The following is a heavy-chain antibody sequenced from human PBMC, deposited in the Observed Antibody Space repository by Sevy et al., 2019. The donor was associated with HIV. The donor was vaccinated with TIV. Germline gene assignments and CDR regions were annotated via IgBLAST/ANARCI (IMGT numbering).Heavy chain of an antibody. D-gene: IGHD3-16*02. V-gene: IGHV3-30-3*01. CDR3: AREVGEYYDYVWGSYRSSHYFDY. J-gene: IGHJ4*02. CDR2: ISYDGSNK. CDR1: GFTFSSYA. Sequence: GGSLRISCAASGFTFSSYAMHWVRQAPGKGLEWVAVISYDGSNKYYADSVKGRFTISGDNSKNTLYLQMNSLRAEDTAVYYCAREVGEYYDYVWGSYRSSHYFDYRGQGTLVTVSS.